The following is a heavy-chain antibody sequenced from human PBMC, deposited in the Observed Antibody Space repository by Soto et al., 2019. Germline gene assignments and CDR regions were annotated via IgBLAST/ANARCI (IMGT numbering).Heavy chain of an antibody. CDR3: TTDLGDNPPGYYDPKRWAFDI. CDR2: IKSKTDGGTT. Sequence: EVQLVESGGGLVKPGGSLRLSCAASGFTFSNAWMCWVRQAPGKGLEWVGRIKSKTDGGTTDYAAPVKGRFTISRDDSKNTLYLQMKSLKTEDTAVYYCTTDLGDNPPGYYDPKRWAFDIWGQGTMVTVSS. V-gene: IGHV3-15*01. D-gene: IGHD3-22*01. CDR1: GFTFSNAW. J-gene: IGHJ3*02.